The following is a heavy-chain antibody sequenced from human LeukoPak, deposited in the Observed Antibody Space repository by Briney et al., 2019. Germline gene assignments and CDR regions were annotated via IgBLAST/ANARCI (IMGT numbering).Heavy chain of an antibody. J-gene: IGHJ5*02. V-gene: IGHV1-69*05. Sequence: ASVKVSCKASGGTFSSYAISWVRQAPGQGLEWMGGIIPIFGTANYAQKFQGRVTITTDESTSTAYMELSSLRSEDTAMYYCARNVLRFLEWLSEELGWFDPWGQGTLVTVSS. CDR3: ARNVLRFLEWLSEELGWFDP. CDR1: GGTFSSYA. D-gene: IGHD3-3*01. CDR2: IIPIFGTA.